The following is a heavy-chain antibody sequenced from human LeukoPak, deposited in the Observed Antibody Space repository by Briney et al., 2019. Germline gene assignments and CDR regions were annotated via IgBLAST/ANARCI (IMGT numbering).Heavy chain of an antibody. CDR2: ISSNGGST. CDR1: GFTFSSYA. D-gene: IGHD1-26*01. CDR3: ARGYNNHSGSQRRYYYMDV. V-gene: IGHV3-64*01. J-gene: IGHJ6*03. Sequence: GGSLRLSCAASGFTFSSYAMHWVRQAPGKGLEYVSAISSNGGSTYYANSVKGRFTISRDNSKNTLYLQMGGLRAEDMAVYYSARGYNNHSGSQRRYYYMDVWGKGTTVTVSS.